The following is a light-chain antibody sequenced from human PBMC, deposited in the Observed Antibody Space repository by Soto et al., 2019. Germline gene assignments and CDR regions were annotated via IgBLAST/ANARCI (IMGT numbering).Light chain of an antibody. V-gene: IGKV1-39*01. CDR3: QQTYTSPYT. CDR1: QNSSDY. CDR2: AAS. J-gene: IGKJ2*01. Sequence: DTQMTQSPSSLSASVGDRVTLTCRASQNSSDYLNWYLQKPGKAPKLLIYAASTLQSWVTSRFRGSGSGTDFSLTISSLLPEDFATYYCQQTYTSPYTFGQGTKLEIK.